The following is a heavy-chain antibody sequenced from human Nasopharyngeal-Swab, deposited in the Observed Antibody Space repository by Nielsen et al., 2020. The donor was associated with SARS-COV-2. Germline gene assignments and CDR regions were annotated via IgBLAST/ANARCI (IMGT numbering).Heavy chain of an antibody. Sequence: VRQPPGKGLEWVSAISGSGGSTYYADSVKGRFTISRDNSKNTLYLQMNSLRAEDTAVYYCAKDETYYDFWSGYFRWFDPWGQGTLVTVSS. V-gene: IGHV3-23*01. CDR3: AKDETYYDFWSGYFRWFDP. CDR2: ISGSGGST. J-gene: IGHJ5*02. D-gene: IGHD3-3*01.